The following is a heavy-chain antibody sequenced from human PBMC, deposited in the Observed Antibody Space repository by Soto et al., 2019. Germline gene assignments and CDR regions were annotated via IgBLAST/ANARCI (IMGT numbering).Heavy chain of an antibody. CDR2: ISGDGVDT. J-gene: IGHJ4*02. CDR1: GFTFSSYP. D-gene: IGHD6-6*01. CDR3: VKRSSSSTFDY. V-gene: IGHV3-64D*06. Sequence: PGGSLRLSCSASGFTFSSYPMHWVRQAPGKGLQYVSAISGDGVDTYYADSVKGRFTISRDNSKNTLYLQMSSLRTEDTAVYYCVKRSSSSTFDYWGQGTLVTVSS.